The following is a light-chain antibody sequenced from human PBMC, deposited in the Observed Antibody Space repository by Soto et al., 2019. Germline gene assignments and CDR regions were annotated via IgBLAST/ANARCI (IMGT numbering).Light chain of an antibody. CDR3: AAWDDSLSGLV. J-gene: IGLJ2*01. Sequence: QSVLTQPPSASGTPGQRVTISCSGSTSSIGSNYVYWYQQLPGTAPKLLIYSNNQRPSGVPDRFSGSKSGTSASLAISGLRSEDEADYHCAAWDDSLSGLVFGGGTKLNRP. V-gene: IGLV1-47*01. CDR2: SNN. CDR1: TSSIGSNY.